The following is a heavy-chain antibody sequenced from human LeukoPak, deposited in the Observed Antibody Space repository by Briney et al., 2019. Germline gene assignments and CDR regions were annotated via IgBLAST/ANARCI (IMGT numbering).Heavy chain of an antibody. CDR1: GFTFSDRY. V-gene: IGHV3-21*01. D-gene: IGHD6-19*01. J-gene: IGHJ4*02. Sequence: GGSLRLSCAASGFTFSDRYVDWVRQAPGKGLEWVSSISSSSSYIYYADSVKGRFTISRDNAKNSLYLQMNSLRAEDTAVYYCAREILIAVAGLDYWGQGTLVTVSS. CDR2: ISSSSSYI. CDR3: AREILIAVAGLDY.